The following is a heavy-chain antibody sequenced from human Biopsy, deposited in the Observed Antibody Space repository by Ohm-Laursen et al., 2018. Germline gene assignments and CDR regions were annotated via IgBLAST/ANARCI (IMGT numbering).Heavy chain of an antibody. J-gene: IGHJ4*02. D-gene: IGHD6-13*01. CDR3: ARGPSGTAAGRFAS. CDR1: GFTFSDAW. Sequence: SLRLSCAASGFTFSDAWMNWVRQTPEKGLEWVANMNQDGSEEHYVDSVKGRFTISRDNSKSSLYLQMNSLRDEDTAVYYCARGPSGTAAGRFASWGQGTLVTVSS. CDR2: MNQDGSEE. V-gene: IGHV3-7*04.